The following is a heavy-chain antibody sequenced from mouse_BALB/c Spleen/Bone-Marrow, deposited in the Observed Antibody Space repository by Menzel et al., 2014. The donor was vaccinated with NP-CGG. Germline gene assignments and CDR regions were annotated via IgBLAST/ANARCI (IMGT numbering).Heavy chain of an antibody. J-gene: IGHJ1*01. D-gene: IGHD2-14*01. CDR2: IDPAIFT. CDR3: ASYRYGWYFDV. Sequence: EVKLEESGAELVKPGASVKLSCTASGFNINDTYLHWVKQRPEQGLDWIGRIDPAIFTKYDPEFQGKATITADTSSNTAYLHLSSLTSEDTAVYYCASYRYGWYFDVWGAGTTVTVSS. CDR1: GFNINDTY. V-gene: IGHV14-3*02.